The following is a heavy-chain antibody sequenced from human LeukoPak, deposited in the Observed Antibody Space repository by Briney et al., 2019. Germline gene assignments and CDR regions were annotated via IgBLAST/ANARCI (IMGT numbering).Heavy chain of an antibody. CDR2: INPSGGST. V-gene: IGHV1-46*01. J-gene: IGHJ4*02. CDR3: AFVDLVASAPGGY. Sequence: ASVKVSCKASGYTFTNYYMHWVRQAPGQGLEWMGIINPSGGSTSYAQKFQGRVTMTTDMSTSTVHMELSRLRSEDTAVYFCAFVDLVASAPGGYWGQGTLVTVSS. D-gene: IGHD5-12*01. CDR1: GYTFTNYY.